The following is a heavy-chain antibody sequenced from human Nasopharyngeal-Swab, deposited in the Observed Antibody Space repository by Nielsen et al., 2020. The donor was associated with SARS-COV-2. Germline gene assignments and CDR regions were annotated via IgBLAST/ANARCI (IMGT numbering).Heavy chain of an antibody. CDR1: GFTFSSYD. Sequence: GESLKISCAASGFTFSSYDMHWVRQATGKGLEWVSAIGTAGDTYYPGSVKGRFTITRENAKNYLYLQMNSLRAGDTAVYYCARSRTAMTSPYYYYGMDVWGQGTTVTVSS. V-gene: IGHV3-13*01. CDR2: IGTAGDT. D-gene: IGHD5-18*01. CDR3: ARSRTAMTSPYYYYGMDV. J-gene: IGHJ6*02.